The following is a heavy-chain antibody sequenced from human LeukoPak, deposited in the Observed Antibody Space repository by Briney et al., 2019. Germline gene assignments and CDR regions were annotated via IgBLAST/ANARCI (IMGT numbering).Heavy chain of an antibody. CDR2: IYYRGST. Sequence: SETLSLTCTVSGGSISSGSYYWSWFRQHPGMGLEWIGYIYYRGSTYYNPSLMSRVIISVDTSKNQFSLKLTSVTAADTAVYYCARDLTDSRNYYYYYMDVWGKGTTVTVSS. CDR1: GGSISSGSYY. D-gene: IGHD6-13*01. V-gene: IGHV4-31*03. CDR3: ARDLTDSRNYYYYYMDV. J-gene: IGHJ6*03.